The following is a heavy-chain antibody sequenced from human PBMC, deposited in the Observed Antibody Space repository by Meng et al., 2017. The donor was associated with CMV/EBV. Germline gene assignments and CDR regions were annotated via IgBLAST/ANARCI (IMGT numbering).Heavy chain of an antibody. J-gene: IGHJ4*02. Sequence: GSCSGYYGSWSGKDPETTRKRVGKIKHSGSNNYKPSNKRQVTITVDTSKNQFSLRLSSVTAADTAVYYWARGPPRAFTTGTTLLDYWGQGTLVTVSS. CDR2: IKHSGSN. CDR3: ARGPPRAFTTGTTLLDY. CDR1: GSCSGYY. D-gene: IGHD1-1*01. V-gene: IGHV4-34*01.